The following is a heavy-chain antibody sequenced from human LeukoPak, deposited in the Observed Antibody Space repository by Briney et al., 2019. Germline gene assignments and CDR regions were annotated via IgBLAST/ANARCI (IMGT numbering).Heavy chain of an antibody. Sequence: GGSLRLSCAASDFTLSSYFMHWVRHAPGKGLVWVSRINLDGSNTISADSVEGRFTISRDNAKNTLYLQMNSLRVEDTAVYYCARAVRWDGDLDYWGQGTLVTVSS. D-gene: IGHD4-17*01. CDR3: ARAVRWDGDLDY. J-gene: IGHJ4*02. CDR2: INLDGSNT. V-gene: IGHV3-74*01. CDR1: DFTLSSYF.